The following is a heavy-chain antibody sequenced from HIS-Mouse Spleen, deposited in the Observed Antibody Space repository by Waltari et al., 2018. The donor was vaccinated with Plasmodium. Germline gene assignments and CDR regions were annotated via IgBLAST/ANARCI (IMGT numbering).Heavy chain of an antibody. V-gene: IGHV4-34*01. Sequence: QVQLQQWGAGLLKPSETLSLTCAVYGGSFSGYYWSWIRQPPGKGLEGIGEINHSGSTNYNPSHKSRVTISVDTSKNQFSLKLSSVTAADTAVYYCARTGDYGGNSWGQGTLVTVSS. CDR3: ARTGDYGGNS. CDR2: INHSGST. J-gene: IGHJ4*02. D-gene: IGHD4-17*01. CDR1: GGSFSGYY.